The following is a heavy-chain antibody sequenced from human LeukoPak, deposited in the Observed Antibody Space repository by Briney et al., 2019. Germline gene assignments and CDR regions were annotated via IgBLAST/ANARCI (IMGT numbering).Heavy chain of an antibody. J-gene: IGHJ4*02. V-gene: IGHV3-7*01. CDR3: VTTLNIATPGHL. D-gene: IGHD6-13*01. Sequence: GGSLRLSCVGSGFTFSDYWMSWVRQAPGKGLEWVANIKSDESERFFLDSVKGRFTISRDNAKNSVYLQMSSLRAEDTGVYYCVTTLNIATPGHLWGQGALVTVSS. CDR1: GFTFSDYW. CDR2: IKSDESER.